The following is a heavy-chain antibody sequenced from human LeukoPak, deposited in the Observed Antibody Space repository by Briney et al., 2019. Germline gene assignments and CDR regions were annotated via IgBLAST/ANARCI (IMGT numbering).Heavy chain of an antibody. V-gene: IGHV1-18*04. Sequence: ASVKVSCKASGYTITSYGISWVRQAPGQGLEWMGWISAYNGNTNYAQKLQGRVTMTTDTSTSTAYMELRSLRSDDTAVYYCARDPGEGTCSSTSCYGDWYYYYGMDVWGKGTTVIVSS. D-gene: IGHD2-2*01. J-gene: IGHJ6*04. CDR1: GYTITSYG. CDR3: ARDPGEGTCSSTSCYGDWYYYYGMDV. CDR2: ISAYNGNT.